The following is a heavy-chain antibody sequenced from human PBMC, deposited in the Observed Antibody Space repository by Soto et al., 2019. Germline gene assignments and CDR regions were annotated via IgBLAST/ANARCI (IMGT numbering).Heavy chain of an antibody. CDR3: ARDWLILGYCSGGSCYPGRFDY. D-gene: IGHD2-15*01. Sequence: EASVKVSCKASGYTFTSYYMHWVRQAPGQGLEWMGIINPSGGSTSYAQKFQGRVTMTRDTSTSTVYMELSSLRSEDTAVYYCARDWLILGYCSGGSCYPGRFDYWGQGTLVTVSS. V-gene: IGHV1-46*01. CDR1: GYTFTSYY. J-gene: IGHJ4*02. CDR2: INPSGGST.